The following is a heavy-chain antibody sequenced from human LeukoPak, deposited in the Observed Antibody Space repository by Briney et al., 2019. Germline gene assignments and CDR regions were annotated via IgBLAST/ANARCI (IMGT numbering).Heavy chain of an antibody. J-gene: IGHJ4*02. V-gene: IGHV1-8*01. CDR3: ATGTKQWLVHY. CDR1: GYTFTSYD. CDR2: MNPNSGNT. D-gene: IGHD6-19*01. Sequence: ASVNVSFKAPGYTFTSYDINWVRQATGQGLEWMGWMNPNSGNTGYAQKFQGRVTMTRNTSISTAYMELSSLRSEDTAVYYCATGTKQWLVHYWGQGTLVTVSS.